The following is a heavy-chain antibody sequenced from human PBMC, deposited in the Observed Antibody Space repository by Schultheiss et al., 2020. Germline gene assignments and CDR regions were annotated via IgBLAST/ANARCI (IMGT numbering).Heavy chain of an antibody. Sequence: GGSLRLSCAASGSGFSVSQEFMAWVRQASGKGLEWVGRIKSKTDGGTTDYATPVKGRFTISRDNSKNTLYLQMNSLKTEDTAVYYCTTDQLVVVPAATNAQPGSEMERSSYWGQGTLVTVSS. CDR1: GSGFSVSQEF. CDR2: IKSKTDGGTT. J-gene: IGHJ4*02. D-gene: IGHD2-2*01. V-gene: IGHV3-15*01. CDR3: TTDQLVVVPAATNAQPGSEMERSSY.